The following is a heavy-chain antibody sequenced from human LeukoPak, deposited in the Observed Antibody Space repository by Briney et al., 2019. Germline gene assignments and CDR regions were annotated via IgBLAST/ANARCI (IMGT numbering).Heavy chain of an antibody. CDR1: GFTFSSYE. V-gene: IGHV3-48*03. CDR3: ARDPHESSYCGGDCYSSY. D-gene: IGHD2-21*02. J-gene: IGHJ4*02. Sequence: GGSLRLSCAASGFTFSSYEMNWVRQAPGKGLEWVSYISSSGSTIYYADSVKGRFTISRDNAKTSLYLQMNSLRAEDTAVYYCARDPHESSYCGGDCYSSYWGQGTLVTVSS. CDR2: ISSSGSTI.